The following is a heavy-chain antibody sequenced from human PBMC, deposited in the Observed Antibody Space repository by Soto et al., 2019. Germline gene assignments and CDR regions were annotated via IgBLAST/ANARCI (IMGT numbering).Heavy chain of an antibody. J-gene: IGHJ6*02. CDR3: ARPNEGIAAAGTNADYYYGMYV. V-gene: IGHV1-69*13. CDR1: GGTFSSYA. D-gene: IGHD6-13*01. CDR2: IIPVFGTA. Sequence: GASVKVSCKASGGTFSSYAISWVRQAPGQGLEWMGGIIPVFGTANYAQKFQGRVTITADESTSTAYMELSSLRSEDTAVYYCARPNEGIAAAGTNADYYYGMYVWGQGTTVTVSS.